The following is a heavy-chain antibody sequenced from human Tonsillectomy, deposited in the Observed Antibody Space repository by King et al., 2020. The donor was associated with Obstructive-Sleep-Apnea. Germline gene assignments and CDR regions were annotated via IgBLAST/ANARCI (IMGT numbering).Heavy chain of an antibody. J-gene: IGHJ4*02. Sequence: TLKESGPTLVKPTQTLTLTCTFSGFSLTTSGVGVGWIRQPPGKALEWLVLIYWDDDKYYSPSLKRRLTITHNTTTNQVVLTMTNMDPVDTATYFCARKRWGLTNPFDYWGQGALVTVSS. V-gene: IGHV2-5*02. CDR1: GFSLTTSGVG. D-gene: IGHD4-11*01. CDR3: ARKRWGLTNPFDY. CDR2: IYWDDDK.